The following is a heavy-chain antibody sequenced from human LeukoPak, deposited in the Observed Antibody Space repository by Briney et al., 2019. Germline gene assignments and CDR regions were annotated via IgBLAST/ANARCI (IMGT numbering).Heavy chain of an antibody. J-gene: IGHJ4*02. V-gene: IGHV1-69*01. CDR3: ARDRGLRLGELSPRGYYFDY. CDR2: IIPIFGTA. CDR1: VGTFSTYA. Sequence: STMKISSKASVGTFSTYAITWVRHAPGQGLERIGAIIPIFGTANYAQKIQGRVTITADESTSTAYMELSRLRSEDTAVYYCARDRGLRLGELSPRGYYFDYWGQGTLVTVSS. D-gene: IGHD3-16*02.